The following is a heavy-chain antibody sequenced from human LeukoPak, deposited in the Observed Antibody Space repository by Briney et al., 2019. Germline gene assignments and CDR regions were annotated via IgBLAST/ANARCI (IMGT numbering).Heavy chain of an antibody. V-gene: IGHV4-59*01. Sequence: SETLSLTCTVSGGSISGYYWSWIRQPPGKGLEWIGYIYYSGSTNYNPSLKSRVTISVDTSKNQFSLKLSSVTAADTAVYYCARISPTHYYGSGSYYPGLAPFDYWGQGTLVTVSS. CDR2: IYYSGST. CDR3: ARISPTHYYGSGSYYPGLAPFDY. D-gene: IGHD3-10*01. CDR1: GGSISGYY. J-gene: IGHJ4*02.